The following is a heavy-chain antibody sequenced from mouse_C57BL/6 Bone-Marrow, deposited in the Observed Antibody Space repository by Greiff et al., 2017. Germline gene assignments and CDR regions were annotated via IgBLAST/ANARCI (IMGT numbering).Heavy chain of an antibody. D-gene: IGHD2-2*01. Sequence: VQLQQSGAELARPGASVKMSCKASGYTFTSYTMHWVKQRPGQGLEWIGYINPSSGYTKYNQKFKDKATLTADKSSSTAYMQLSSLTSEDSAVYYCAEKGGNGYDHWYFDVWGTGTTVTVSS. J-gene: IGHJ1*03. CDR3: AEKGGNGYDHWYFDV. V-gene: IGHV1-4*01. CDR1: GYTFTSYT. CDR2: INPSSGYT.